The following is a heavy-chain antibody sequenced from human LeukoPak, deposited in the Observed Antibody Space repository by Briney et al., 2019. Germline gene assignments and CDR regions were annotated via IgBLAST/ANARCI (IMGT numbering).Heavy chain of an antibody. J-gene: IGHJ4*02. CDR1: GFTFSSYG. CDR3: AKDRLWQQLVKGPADQDY. V-gene: IGHV3-23*01. D-gene: IGHD6-13*01. Sequence: GGSLRLSCAASGFTFSSYGMSWVRQAPGKGLEWVSAISGSGGSTYYADSVKGRLTISRDNSKNTLYLQMNSLRAEDTAVYYCAKDRLWQQLVKGPADQDYWGQGTLVTVSS. CDR2: ISGSGGST.